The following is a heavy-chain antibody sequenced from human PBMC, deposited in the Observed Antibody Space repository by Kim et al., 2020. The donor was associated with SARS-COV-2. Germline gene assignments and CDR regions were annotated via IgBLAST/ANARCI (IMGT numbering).Heavy chain of an antibody. CDR2: INHSGST. J-gene: IGHJ6*03. D-gene: IGHD3-10*01. CDR3: ARSDYGTTYYYYYMDV. V-gene: IGHV4-34*01. CDR1: GGSFSGYY. Sequence: SETLSLTCAVYGGSFSGYYWSWIRQPPGKGLEWIGEINHSGSTNYNPSLKSRVTISVDTSKNQFSLKLSSVTAADTAVYYCARSDYGTTYYYYYMDVWGKGTTVTVSS.